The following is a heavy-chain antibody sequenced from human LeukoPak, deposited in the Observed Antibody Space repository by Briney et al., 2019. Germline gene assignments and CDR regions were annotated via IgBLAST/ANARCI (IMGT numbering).Heavy chain of an antibody. CDR2: INPNSGGT. V-gene: IGHV1-2*02. CDR1: GYTFTGYY. CDR3: AREQPSPYCSGGSCHFDY. J-gene: IGHJ4*02. Sequence: ASVKVSCKASGYTFTGYYMHWVRQAPGQGLEWMGWINPNSGGTNYAQKFQGRVTMTRDTSISTAYTELSRLRSDDTAVYYCAREQPSPYCSGGSCHFDYWGQGTLVTVSS. D-gene: IGHD2-15*01.